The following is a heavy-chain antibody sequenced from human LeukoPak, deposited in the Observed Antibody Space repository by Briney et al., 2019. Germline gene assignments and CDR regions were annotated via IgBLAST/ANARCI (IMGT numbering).Heavy chain of an antibody. J-gene: IGHJ4*02. Sequence: GGSLRLSCAASGITFSSAWMSWVRQAPGKGLEWVGRIESKSAGGAIDYAAPVKGRFSISRDDSKNTVYLQMNSLETEDTALYYCTAGVGLTDNDYWGQGTLVTVSS. CDR3: TAGVGLTDNDY. V-gene: IGHV3-15*04. CDR2: IESKSAGGAI. D-gene: IGHD1-26*01. CDR1: GITFSSAW.